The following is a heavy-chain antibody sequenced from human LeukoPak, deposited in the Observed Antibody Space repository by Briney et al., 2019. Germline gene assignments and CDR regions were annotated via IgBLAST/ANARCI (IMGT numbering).Heavy chain of an antibody. V-gene: IGHV3-30*02. D-gene: IGHD2-15*01. CDR2: IRYDGGSK. Sequence: GGSLRLSCAASGFTLSSYAMSWVRQAPGKGLEWVAFIRYDGGSKYYADSVKGRFTISRDNSKNTLYLQMNSLRAEDTAVYYCARESGGFDYWGQGTLVTVSS. CDR1: GFTLSSYA. J-gene: IGHJ4*02. CDR3: ARESGGFDY.